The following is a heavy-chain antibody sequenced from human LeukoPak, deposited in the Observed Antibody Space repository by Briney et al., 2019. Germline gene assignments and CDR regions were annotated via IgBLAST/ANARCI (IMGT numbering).Heavy chain of an antibody. CDR3: TLYGAGSAVDY. D-gene: IGHD4/OR15-4a*01. J-gene: IGHJ4*02. Sequence: SVKVSCKASVYTFTGYYMHWVRPAPGQGLEWMGWINPNSRGTNYAQKFQGRGTMTRDTSISTAYMELSRLRSDVSAGYCCTLYGAGSAVDYWRQGTRHTVST. CDR2: INPNSRGT. V-gene: IGHV1-2*02. CDR1: VYTFTGYY.